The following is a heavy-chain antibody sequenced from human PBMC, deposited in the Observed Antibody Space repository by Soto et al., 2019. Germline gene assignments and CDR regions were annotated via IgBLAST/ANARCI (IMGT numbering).Heavy chain of an antibody. Sequence: PGGSLRLSCAASGFTFSGYWMHWVRQVPGKGLVWVSRIKGDGSSTSYADSVKGRFTISRDNAKNTLYLQMNSLRADDTAVYYCARDPFGATTYWGQGTLVTVSS. D-gene: IGHD1-26*01. J-gene: IGHJ4*02. CDR2: IKGDGSST. CDR3: ARDPFGATTY. V-gene: IGHV3-74*01. CDR1: GFTFSGYW.